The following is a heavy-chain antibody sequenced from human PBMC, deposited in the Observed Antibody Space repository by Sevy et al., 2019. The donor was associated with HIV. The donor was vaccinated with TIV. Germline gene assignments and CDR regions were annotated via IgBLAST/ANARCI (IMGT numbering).Heavy chain of an antibody. D-gene: IGHD1-26*01. Sequence: ASVKVSCKTSGYTFSTYYIYWVRQAPGQGLEWIGIFDPTGGSRSYAQRFQGRLTMTGDTSTSTAYMERGSLTSEDTAVYYCARDRDVSGNYLEYFYYAMDVWGQGTTVTVSS. CDR1: GYTFSTYY. V-gene: IGHV1-46*01. J-gene: IGHJ6*02. CDR2: FDPTGGSR. CDR3: ARDRDVSGNYLEYFYYAMDV.